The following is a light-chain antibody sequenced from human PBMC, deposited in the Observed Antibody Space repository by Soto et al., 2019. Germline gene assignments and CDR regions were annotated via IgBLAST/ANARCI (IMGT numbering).Light chain of an antibody. CDR1: QSLLHSNGYNY. CDR2: LGS. CDR3: MQALQTPWT. J-gene: IGKJ1*01. Sequence: VVTQSPLSLPVTPGEPASISCRSSQSLLHSNGYNYLDWYVQKPGQSPQLLIHLGSIRASGVPDRFSVSGSGTDFTLKISRVEAKDVGVYYCMQALQTPWTFGQGTRVEIK. V-gene: IGKV2-28*01.